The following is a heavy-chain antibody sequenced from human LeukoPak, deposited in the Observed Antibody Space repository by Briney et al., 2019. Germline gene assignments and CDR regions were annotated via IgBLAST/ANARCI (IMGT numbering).Heavy chain of an antibody. CDR2: ISSSGSTI. CDR3: ARGSTVVTQSS. D-gene: IGHD4-23*01. J-gene: IGHJ5*02. Sequence: GGSLRVSCAASGFTFSSYEMNWVRQAPGKGLEWVSYISSSGSTIYYADSVKGRFTISRDNAKNSLFLQMNSLRAEDTAVYYCARGSTVVTQSSWGQGTLVTVSS. CDR1: GFTFSSYE. V-gene: IGHV3-48*03.